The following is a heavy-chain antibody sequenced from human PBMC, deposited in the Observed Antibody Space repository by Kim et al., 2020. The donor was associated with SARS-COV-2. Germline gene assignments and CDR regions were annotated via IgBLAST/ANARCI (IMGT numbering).Heavy chain of an antibody. J-gene: IGHJ6*02. D-gene: IGHD5-12*01. CDR3: ARQEGDGYNYYYYYGMDV. V-gene: IGHV4-34*01. Sequence: KSRVTISVDTSKNQFSLKLSSVTAADTAVYYCARQEGDGYNYYYYYGMDVWGQGTTVTVSS.